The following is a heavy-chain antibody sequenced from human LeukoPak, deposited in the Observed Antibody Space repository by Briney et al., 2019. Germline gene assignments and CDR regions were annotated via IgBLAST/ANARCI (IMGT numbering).Heavy chain of an antibody. D-gene: IGHD6-6*01. CDR2: ISYDENTK. V-gene: IGHV3-30*04. CDR3: ARDLYGSSSVNWFDP. CDR1: GFAFSSHA. Sequence: QTGGSLRLSCAASGFAFSSHAMHWVRQAPGKGLEWVAVISYDENTKYYADSVKGRFTISRDNSRNTLYLQMNSLRADDTALYYCARDLYGSSSVNWFDPWGQGTLVTVSS. J-gene: IGHJ5*02.